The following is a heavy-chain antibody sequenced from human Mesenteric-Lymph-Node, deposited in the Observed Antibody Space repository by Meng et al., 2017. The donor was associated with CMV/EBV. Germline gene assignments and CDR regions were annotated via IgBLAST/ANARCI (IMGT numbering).Heavy chain of an antibody. Sequence: QWQPQASGPGLVKPSETRSLSCIVSGDSISNRPYYWTWIRQPPGKGLEWIGSVHHSGTTYYNPSLKGRLTISVDTSANLFSLRLTTVTAADTATYYCARRGNYDSDYSEYWGQGTLVTVSS. J-gene: IGHJ4*02. CDR3: ARRGNYDSDYSEY. CDR1: GDSISNRPYY. D-gene: IGHD3-22*01. CDR2: VHHSGTT. V-gene: IGHV4-39*01.